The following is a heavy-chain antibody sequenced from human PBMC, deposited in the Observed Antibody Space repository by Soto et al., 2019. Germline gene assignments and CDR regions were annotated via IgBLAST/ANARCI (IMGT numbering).Heavy chain of an antibody. CDR2: IYYTGST. Sequence: QVQLQESGPGLVKPSETLSLTCTVSGGPISGYYWSWIRQPPGKGLEWVGYIYYTGSTNYNTSLKSRATISVATSKNQFPLKLTSVTAADTAVYYCTRANYGSNSYYNIVDSWGQGTLVTVSS. D-gene: IGHD3-10*01. J-gene: IGHJ4*02. CDR1: GGPISGYY. V-gene: IGHV4-59*01. CDR3: TRANYGSNSYYNIVDS.